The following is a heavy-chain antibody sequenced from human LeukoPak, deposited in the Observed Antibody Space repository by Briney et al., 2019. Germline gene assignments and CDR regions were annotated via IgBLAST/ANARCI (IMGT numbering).Heavy chain of an antibody. CDR1: GGSISSGGYY. Sequence: SETLSLTCTVSGGSISSGGYYWSWIRQHPGKGLEWIGYIYYSGSTNYNPSLKSRVTISVDTSKNQFSLKLSSVTAADTAVYYCARATDIVVVPAATQYGMDVWGQGTTVTVSS. D-gene: IGHD2-2*01. CDR2: IYYSGST. V-gene: IGHV4-31*03. CDR3: ARATDIVVVPAATQYGMDV. J-gene: IGHJ6*02.